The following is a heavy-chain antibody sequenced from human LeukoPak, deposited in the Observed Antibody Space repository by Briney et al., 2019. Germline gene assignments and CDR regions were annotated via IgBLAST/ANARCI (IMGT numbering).Heavy chain of an antibody. CDR1: GFTFSKVW. CDR3: AKDSTYSSGWPHYFDY. CDR2: IWYDGSNK. J-gene: IGHJ4*02. Sequence: GGSLRLSCAASGFTFSKVWMSWVRQAPGKGREWVAVIWYDGSNKYYADSVKGRFTISRDNSKNTLYLQMNSLRAEDTAVYYCAKDSTYSSGWPHYFDYWGQGTLVTVSS. V-gene: IGHV3-33*06. D-gene: IGHD6-19*01.